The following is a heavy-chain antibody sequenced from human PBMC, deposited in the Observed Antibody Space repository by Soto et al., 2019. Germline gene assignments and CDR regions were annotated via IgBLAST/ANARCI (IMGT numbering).Heavy chain of an antibody. V-gene: IGHV4-59*08. CDR2: IYYSGST. CDR3: ARLKEYSWFDP. J-gene: IGHJ5*02. D-gene: IGHD6-6*01. CDR1: GGSISSYY. Sequence: PSETLSLTCTVSGGSISSYYWSWIRQPPGKGLEWIGYIYYSGSTNYNPSLKSRVTISVDTSKNQSSLKLSSVTAADTAVYYCARLKEYSWFDPWGQGTPVTVSS.